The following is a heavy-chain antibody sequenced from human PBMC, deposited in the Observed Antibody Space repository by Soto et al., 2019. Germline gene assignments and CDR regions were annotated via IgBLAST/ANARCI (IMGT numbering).Heavy chain of an antibody. D-gene: IGHD6-13*01. J-gene: IGHJ6*02. CDR1: GYTFTSYD. CDR2: MNPNSGNT. Sequence: EASVKVSCKASGYTFTSYDINWVRQATGQGLEWMGWMNPNSGNTGYAQKFQGRVAMTRNTSISTAYMELSSLRSEDTAVYYCARGRKGSRWSLRTGGMDVWGQGTKVTVYS. V-gene: IGHV1-8*01. CDR3: ARGRKGSRWSLRTGGMDV.